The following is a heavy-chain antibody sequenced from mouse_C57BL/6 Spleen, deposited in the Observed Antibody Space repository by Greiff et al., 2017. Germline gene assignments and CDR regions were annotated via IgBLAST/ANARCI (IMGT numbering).Heavy chain of an antibody. V-gene: IGHV5-17*01. D-gene: IGHD1-1*01. CDR1: GFTFSDYG. J-gene: IGHJ4*01. CDR2: ISSGSSTI. CDR3: ASPLIEYYAMDY. Sequence: EVQRVESGGGLVKPGGSLKLSCAASGFTFSDYGMHWVRQAPEKGLEWVAYISSGSSTIYYADTVKGRITISRDNAKNTLSLQITSLTSEDTAMYYCASPLIEYYAMDYWSQGTSLTVSS.